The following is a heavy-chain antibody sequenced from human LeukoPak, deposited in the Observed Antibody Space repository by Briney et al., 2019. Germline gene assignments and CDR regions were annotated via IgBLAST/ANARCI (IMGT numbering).Heavy chain of an antibody. J-gene: IGHJ4*02. CDR2: INPSGGST. CDR3: ARERYTH. V-gene: IGHV1-46*01. D-gene: IGHD5-12*01. Sequence: ASVKVSCKASGYTITNNYMHWVRQAPGQGLEWMGIINPSGGSTSYAQKFQGRVTMTRDMSTSTVYMELSSLRSEDTAVYYCARERYTHWGQGTLVTVSS. CDR1: GYTITNNY.